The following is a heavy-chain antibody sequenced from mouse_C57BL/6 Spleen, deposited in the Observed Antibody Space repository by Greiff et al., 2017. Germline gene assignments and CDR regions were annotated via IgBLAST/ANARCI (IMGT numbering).Heavy chain of an antibody. CDR3: AGGEGYYGSSGYAMDY. Sequence: QVQLQQPGAELVRPGSSVKLSCKASGYTFTSYWMDWVKQRPGQGLEWIGNIYPSDSETHYNQKFKDKATLTVDKSSSTAYMQLSSLTSEDSAVYYCAGGEGYYGSSGYAMDYWGQGTSVTVSS. D-gene: IGHD1-1*01. CDR1: GYTFTSYW. CDR2: IYPSDSET. V-gene: IGHV1-61*01. J-gene: IGHJ4*01.